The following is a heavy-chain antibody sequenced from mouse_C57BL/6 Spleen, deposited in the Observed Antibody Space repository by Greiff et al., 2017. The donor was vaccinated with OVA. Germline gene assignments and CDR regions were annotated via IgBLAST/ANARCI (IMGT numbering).Heavy chain of an antibody. Sequence: VQLQQPGAELVKPGASVKLSCKASGYTFTSYWMHWVKQRPGQGLEWIGMIHPNSGSTNYNEKFKSKATLTVDKSSSTAYMQLSSLTSEDSAVYYCARSWLLREYFDVWGTGTTVTVSS. CDR3: ARSWLLREYFDV. D-gene: IGHD2-3*01. CDR1: GYTFTSYW. J-gene: IGHJ1*03. V-gene: IGHV1-64*01. CDR2: IHPNSGST.